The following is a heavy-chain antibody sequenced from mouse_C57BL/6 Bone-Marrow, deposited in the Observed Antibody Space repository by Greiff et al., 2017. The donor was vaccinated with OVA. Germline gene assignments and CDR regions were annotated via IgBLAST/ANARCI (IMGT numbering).Heavy chain of an antibody. CDR3: AKLSLLPFAY. CDR2: IWGGGST. J-gene: IGHJ3*01. V-gene: IGHV2-9*01. CDR1: GFSLTSYG. D-gene: IGHD2-10*01. Sequence: VQLQQSGPGLVAPSQSLSITCTVSGFSLTSYGVDWVRQPPGKGLEWLGVIWGGGSTNYNSALMSRLSISKDNSKNQVFLTMDNLQTDDTAMYYCAKLSLLPFAYWGQGTLVTVSA.